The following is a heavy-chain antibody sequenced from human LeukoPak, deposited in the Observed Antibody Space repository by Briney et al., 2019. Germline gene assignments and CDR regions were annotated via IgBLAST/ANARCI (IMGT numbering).Heavy chain of an antibody. J-gene: IGHJ4*02. CDR2: FYYSGST. D-gene: IGHD2-8*02. V-gene: IGHV4-39*01. CDR1: GDSIAGSSYY. CDR3: ARSLLAFDY. Sequence: SETLSLTCTVSGDSIAGSSYYWGWIRQPPGKRLEWIGSFYYSGSTYYNPSLKSRVTISVDTSKSQFSLKLSSVTAADTAVYYCARSLLAFDYWGQGTLVTVSS.